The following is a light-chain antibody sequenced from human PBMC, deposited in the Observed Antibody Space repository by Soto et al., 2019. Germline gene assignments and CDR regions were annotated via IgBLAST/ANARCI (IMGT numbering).Light chain of an antibody. Sequence: IQMTQSPSTLSASIGDRVTITCRASRDVGSDVSWYQQKPGQAPKLLIYAASNLYTGVPSRFSGSRSGTEFTLTISSLQPEDFASYYCLQDYGDSWTFGQGTKVDIK. CDR1: RDVGSD. V-gene: IGKV1-6*01. CDR2: AAS. J-gene: IGKJ1*01. CDR3: LQDYGDSWT.